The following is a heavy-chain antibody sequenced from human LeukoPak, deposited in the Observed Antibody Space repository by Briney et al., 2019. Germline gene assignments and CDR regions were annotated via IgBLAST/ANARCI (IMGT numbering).Heavy chain of an antibody. Sequence: ASVKVSCKASGYTFTYYYMHWVRQAPGQGLEWMGMINPSSGSTSYAQKFQGRVTMTRGTPTSTVYMEMSSLRSEDTALYSCARESDTGKDFDHWGQGTLVTVSS. CDR1: GYTFTYYY. CDR3: ARESDTGKDFDH. CDR2: INPSSGST. J-gene: IGHJ4*02. V-gene: IGHV1-46*01. D-gene: IGHD1-1*01.